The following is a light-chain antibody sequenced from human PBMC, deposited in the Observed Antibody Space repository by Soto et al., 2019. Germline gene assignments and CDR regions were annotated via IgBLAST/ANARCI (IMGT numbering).Light chain of an antibody. J-gene: IGKJ5*01. CDR3: QQLNSYPFT. CDR1: QGISSA. V-gene: IGKV1-13*02. Sequence: AIHLTQSPSSLSASVGARVTITCRASQGISSALAWYQHKPGRPPRVLIYDASSLQSGVPSRFSGSESGTDCTLTISSLQPEDSATYYRQQLNSYPFTFGQGTRLEIK. CDR2: DAS.